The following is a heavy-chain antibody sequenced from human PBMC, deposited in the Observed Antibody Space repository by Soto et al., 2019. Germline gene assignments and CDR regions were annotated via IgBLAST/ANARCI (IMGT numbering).Heavy chain of an antibody. V-gene: IGHV3-23*01. CDR2: ISGSGGST. CDR3: AKDLGNGYYGSGSYYTNFDY. Sequence: GSLRLSCAASGLNFSSYAMSGVRQAPGKGLEWVSAISGSGGSTYYADSVKGRFTISRDNSKNTLYLQMNSLRAEETAVYYCAKDLGNGYYGSGSYYTNFDYWGQGTLVTVSS. CDR1: GLNFSSYA. J-gene: IGHJ4*02. D-gene: IGHD3-10*01.